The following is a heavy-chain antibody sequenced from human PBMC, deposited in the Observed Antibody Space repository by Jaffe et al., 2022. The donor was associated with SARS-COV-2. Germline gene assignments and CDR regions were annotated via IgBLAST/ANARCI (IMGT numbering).Heavy chain of an antibody. Sequence: QVQLQQWGAGLLKPSETLSLTCAVYGGSFSGYYWSWIRQPPGKGLEWIGEINHSGSTNYNPSLKSRVTISVDTSKNQFSLKLSSVTAADTAVYYCARGLGKRSDITMVRGVWGHGAFDSWGQGTTVTVSS. D-gene: IGHD3-10*01. J-gene: IGHJ3*02. CDR1: GGSFSGYY. V-gene: IGHV4-34*01. CDR3: ARGLGKRSDITMVRGVWGHGAFDS. CDR2: INHSGST.